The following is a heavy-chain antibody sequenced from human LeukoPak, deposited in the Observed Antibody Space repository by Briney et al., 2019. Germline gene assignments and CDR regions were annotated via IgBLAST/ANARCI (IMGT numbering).Heavy chain of an antibody. CDR1: GFTFADYT. V-gene: IGHV3-48*04. Sequence: GGSLRLSCAGSGFTFADYTMNWVRQAPGKGLEWVSYISSSGSTKYYADSVRGRFTISRDNAKNSLYLQMNSLRAEDTALYYCATGEYYFDFWGQGTLVTVSS. CDR3: ATGEYYFDF. CDR2: ISSSGSTK. D-gene: IGHD3-16*01. J-gene: IGHJ4*02.